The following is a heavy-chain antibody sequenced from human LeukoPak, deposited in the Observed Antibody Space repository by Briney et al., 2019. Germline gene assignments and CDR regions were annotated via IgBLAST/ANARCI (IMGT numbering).Heavy chain of an antibody. CDR2: IENGDKA. CDR3: ARRGGYSGHDFGGGPEGYLDF. V-gene: IGHV3-53*01. J-gene: IGHJ4*02. CDR1: GFTVSTHY. Sequence: GGSLRLSCAASGFTVSTHYMNWVRQAPGKGPEWVSVIENGDKASYADSVKGRFTISRDDSNNKVFLHLNSVRPEDTAVYYCARRGGYSGHDFGGGPEGYLDFWGQGTVVTVSS. D-gene: IGHD5-12*01.